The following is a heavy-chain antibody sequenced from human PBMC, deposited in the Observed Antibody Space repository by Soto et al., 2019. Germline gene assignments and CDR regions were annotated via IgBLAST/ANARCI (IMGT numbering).Heavy chain of an antibody. D-gene: IGHD4-17*01. J-gene: IGHJ6*02. V-gene: IGHV4-30-4*01. CDR3: ARGPSGYGDYGYYYYGMDV. Sequence: PSETLSLTCTVSGGSISSGDYYWSWIRQPPGKGLEWIGYIYYSGSTYYNPSLKSRVTISVDTPKNRFSLKLSSVTAADTAVYYCARGPSGYGDYGYYYYGMDVWGQGTTVTVSS. CDR2: IYYSGST. CDR1: GGSISSGDYY.